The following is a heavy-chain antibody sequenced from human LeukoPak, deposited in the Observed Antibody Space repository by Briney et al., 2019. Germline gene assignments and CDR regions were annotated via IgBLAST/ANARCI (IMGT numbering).Heavy chain of an antibody. J-gene: IGHJ4*02. Sequence: ASVKVSCKASGYTFTSYGISWVRQAPGQGLEWMGWISAYNGNTNYAQKLQGRVTMTTDTSTSTAYMELRSLRSDDTAVYYCARDRDSSSSVEIDYWGQGTLVTVSS. CDR1: GYTFTSYG. CDR2: ISAYNGNT. V-gene: IGHV1-18*01. D-gene: IGHD6-6*01. CDR3: ARDRDSSSSVEIDY.